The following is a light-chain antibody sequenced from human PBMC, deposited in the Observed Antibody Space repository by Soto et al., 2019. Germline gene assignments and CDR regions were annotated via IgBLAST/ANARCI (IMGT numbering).Light chain of an antibody. CDR1: RSVSSSY. Sequence: EIVLTQSPGTLSLSPGERATVSCRASRSVSSSYLAWYQQKPGQAPRLLIYGASSRATGIPDRFSGSGSGTDFPLTISRVEPEDFAVYYCQQYGSSLLTFGGGSKVEIK. CDR2: GAS. V-gene: IGKV3-20*01. CDR3: QQYGSSLLT. J-gene: IGKJ4*01.